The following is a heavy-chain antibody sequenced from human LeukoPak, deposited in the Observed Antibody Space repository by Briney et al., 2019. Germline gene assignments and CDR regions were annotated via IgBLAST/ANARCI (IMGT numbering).Heavy chain of an antibody. J-gene: IGHJ6*03. CDR1: DGSDINSSYY. CDR3: XXGIPYCGGDCYRYYYYYYMDV. Sequence: SETLSLTCTVSDGSDINSSYYWGWIRQPPGKGLEWIASIYYSGTTYYNPSLKSRATISLETSKRQFSLKLRSVTAADTALSXXXXGIPYCGGDCYRYYYYYYMDVWGKGTTVTISS. V-gene: IGHV4-39*07. CDR2: IYYSGTT. D-gene: IGHD2-21*02.